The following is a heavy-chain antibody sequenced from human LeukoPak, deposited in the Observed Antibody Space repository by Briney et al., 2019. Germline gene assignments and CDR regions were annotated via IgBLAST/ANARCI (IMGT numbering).Heavy chain of an antibody. CDR2: INHSGST. D-gene: IGHD3-10*01. Sequence: SETLSLTCAVYGGSFSGYYWSWIRQPPGKGLEWIWEINHSGSTNYNPSLKSRVTISVDTSKNQFSLKLSSVTAADPAVYYCASTAAYGSGSGWGQGTLVTVSS. CDR1: GGSFSGYY. CDR3: ASTAAYGSGSG. V-gene: IGHV4-34*01. J-gene: IGHJ4*02.